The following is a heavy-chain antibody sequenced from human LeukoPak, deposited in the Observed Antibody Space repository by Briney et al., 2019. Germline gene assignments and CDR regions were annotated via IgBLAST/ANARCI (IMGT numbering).Heavy chain of an antibody. CDR3: ARANCAGDCYLKH. J-gene: IGHJ4*02. D-gene: IGHD2-21*02. V-gene: IGHV1-18*01. Sequence: ASVKVSCKTSGYTFANYAITWVRQAPGQGLEYMGWISVDNGDTNDAQMLQGRVTTTTDTSTNTAYMELRGLRSDDTAVYYCARANCAGDCYLKHWGQGTWSPSPQ. CDR2: ISVDNGDT. CDR1: GYTFANYA.